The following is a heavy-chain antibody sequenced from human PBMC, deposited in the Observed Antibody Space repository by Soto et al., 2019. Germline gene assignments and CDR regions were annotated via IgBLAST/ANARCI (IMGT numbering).Heavy chain of an antibody. D-gene: IGHD2-21*01. CDR1: GFTFSSYA. CDR3: AKGMGPGMGLVVVIANDGFDI. V-gene: IGHV3-23*01. Sequence: EVQLLESGGGLVQPGGSLRLSCAASGFTFSSYAMSWVRQAPGKGLEWVSALSGSGDMTYYADSVKGRFTISRDNSKNTLYLEMNSLRAEDTAVYFCAKGMGPGMGLVVVIANDGFDIWGQGTMVTVSS. J-gene: IGHJ3*02. CDR2: LSGSGDMT.